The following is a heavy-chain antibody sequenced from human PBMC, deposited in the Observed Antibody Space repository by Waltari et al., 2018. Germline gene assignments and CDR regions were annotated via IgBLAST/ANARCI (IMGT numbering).Heavy chain of an antibody. CDR1: GGSISSSSYY. V-gene: IGHV4-39*07. CDR2: IYYSGST. Sequence: QLQLQESGPGLVKPSETLSLTCTVSGGSISSSSYYWGWIRQPPGKGLEWIGSIYYSGSTYYNPSLKSRVTISVDTSKNQFSLKLSSVTAADTAVYYCARDRYCSGGSCYLDAFDIWDQGTMVTVSS. D-gene: IGHD2-15*01. CDR3: ARDRYCSGGSCYLDAFDI. J-gene: IGHJ3*02.